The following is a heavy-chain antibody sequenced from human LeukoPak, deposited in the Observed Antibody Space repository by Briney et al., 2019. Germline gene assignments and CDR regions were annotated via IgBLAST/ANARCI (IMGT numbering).Heavy chain of an antibody. CDR2: IFPGDSDT. V-gene: IGHV5-51*01. CDR3: ARSRTTVTNFDY. CDR1: GYSFSSYW. Sequence: PGESLKISCKGSGYSFSSYWIAWVRQMPGKGLEWMGIIFPGDSDTRYSPSFQGLVTISVDKSISTAYLQWNGLKASDTATYYCARSRTTVTNFDYWGQGTLVTVSS. J-gene: IGHJ4*02. D-gene: IGHD4-17*01.